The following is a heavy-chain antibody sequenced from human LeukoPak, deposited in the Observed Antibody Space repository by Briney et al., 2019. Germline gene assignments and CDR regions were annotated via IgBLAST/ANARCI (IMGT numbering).Heavy chain of an antibody. CDR2: SGTDADT. D-gene: IGHD6-13*01. V-gene: IGHV3-23*01. CDR3: AKKTPGTYPFDY. J-gene: IGHJ4*02. CDR1: GFSFSNTA. Sequence: QSGGSLRLSCAASGFSFSNTAMNWVRQAPGKGLEWVSASGTDADTYYADSVQGRFTISRDNSRNTLYLQMTSLRADDTAVYYCAKKTPGTYPFDYWGQGTLVTVSS.